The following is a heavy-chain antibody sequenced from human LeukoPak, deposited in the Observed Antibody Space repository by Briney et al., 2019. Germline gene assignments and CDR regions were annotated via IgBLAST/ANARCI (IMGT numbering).Heavy chain of an antibody. CDR1: GFTFSSYW. Sequence: PGGSLRLSCAASGFTFSSYWMHWVRQAPGKGLVWVSRINSDGSSTRYADSVKGRFTISRDNAKNTLYLQMNSLRAEDTAVYYCARGRYYFRNAFDIWGQGTMVTVAS. V-gene: IGHV3-74*01. CDR2: INSDGSST. CDR3: ARGRYYFRNAFDI. D-gene: IGHD2/OR15-2a*01. J-gene: IGHJ3*02.